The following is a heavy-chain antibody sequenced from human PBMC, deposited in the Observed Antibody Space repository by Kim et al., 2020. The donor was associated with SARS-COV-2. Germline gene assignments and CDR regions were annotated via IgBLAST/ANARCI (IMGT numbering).Heavy chain of an antibody. J-gene: IGHJ5*02. CDR2: RNPNSGNT. CDR3: ARAGTLRYFDWLLGDNWFDP. D-gene: IGHD3-9*01. V-gene: IGHV1-8*01. CDR1: GYTFTSYD. Sequence: ASVKVSCKASGYTFTSYDINWVRQATGQGLEWMGWRNPNSGNTGYAQKFQGRVTMTRNTSISTAYMELSSLRSEDTAVYYCARAGTLRYFDWLLGDNWFDPWGQGTLVTVSS.